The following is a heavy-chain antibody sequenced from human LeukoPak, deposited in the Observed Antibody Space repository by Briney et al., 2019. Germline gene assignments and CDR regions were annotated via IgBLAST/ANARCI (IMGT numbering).Heavy chain of an antibody. Sequence: ASVKVSCKASGYTFTSYDINWVRQATGHGLEWMGWMNPNSGNTGYAQKFQGRVTMTRNTSISTAYMELSSLRSEDTAVYYCARDYALRPYYYDSSGYPIGLDYWGQGTLVTVSS. V-gene: IGHV1-8*01. CDR1: GYTFTSYD. J-gene: IGHJ4*02. CDR2: MNPNSGNT. CDR3: ARDYALRPYYYDSSGYPIGLDY. D-gene: IGHD3-22*01.